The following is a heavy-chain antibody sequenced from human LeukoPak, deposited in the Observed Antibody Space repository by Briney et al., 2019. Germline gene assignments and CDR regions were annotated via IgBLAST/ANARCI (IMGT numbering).Heavy chain of an antibody. V-gene: IGHV4-59*01. Sequence: LETLSLTCTVSGGSLGTYFWGWIRQPPGKGLEWLGHIYYSGSTTYNPSLKSRVTMSLDTSKNRFSLNVTSVTAADTAVYYCARASEVGTSARPFDSWGQGILVTVSS. CDR1: GGSLGTYF. D-gene: IGHD6-6*01. CDR3: ARASEVGTSARPFDS. CDR2: IYYSGST. J-gene: IGHJ4*02.